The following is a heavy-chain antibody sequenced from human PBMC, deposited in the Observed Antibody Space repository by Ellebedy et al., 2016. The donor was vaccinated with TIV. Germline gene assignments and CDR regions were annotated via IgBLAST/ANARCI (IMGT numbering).Heavy chain of an antibody. V-gene: IGHV3-48*01. D-gene: IGHD3-10*01. CDR1: GFTFSSYS. J-gene: IGHJ6*02. CDR3: ARDRFGELLSYYYYGMDV. CDR2: ISSSSSTI. Sequence: GGSLRLSXAASGFTFSSYSMNWVRQAPGKGLEWVSYISSSSSTIYYADSVKGRFTISRDNAKNSLYLQMNSLRAEGTAVYYCARDRFGELLSYYYYGMDVWGQGTTVTVSS.